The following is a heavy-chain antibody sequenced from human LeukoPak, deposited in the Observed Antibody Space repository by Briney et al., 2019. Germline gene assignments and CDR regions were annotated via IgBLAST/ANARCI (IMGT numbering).Heavy chain of an antibody. CDR3: ARGGSSYNDEHEEFDY. J-gene: IGHJ4*02. V-gene: IGHV1-8*01. CDR1: GYTFTSHD. D-gene: IGHD3-22*01. CDR2: MNPNSGYT. Sequence: ASVKVSCKASGYTFTSHDINWVRQSTGQGLEWMGWMNPNSGYTGYEQKFQGRVTMTRDTSTSTAYMELSSLRSEDTAVYYCARGGSSYNDEHEEFDYWGQGTVVTVSS.